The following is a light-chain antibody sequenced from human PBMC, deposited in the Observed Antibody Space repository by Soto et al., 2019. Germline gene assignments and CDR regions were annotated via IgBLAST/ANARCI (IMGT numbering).Light chain of an antibody. CDR1: QMIARW. CDR2: DAT. V-gene: IGKV1-5*01. J-gene: IGKJ2*01. Sequence: IQMTQSPSTLSASVGDTVTLTCRSSQMIARWLAWYQQKPGTAPRLIIYDATSLQSGGPSRFSASASGTDFTLTISSLHPDDCATDDCLQYNTFPLTFGHGTKLE. CDR3: LQYNTFPLT.